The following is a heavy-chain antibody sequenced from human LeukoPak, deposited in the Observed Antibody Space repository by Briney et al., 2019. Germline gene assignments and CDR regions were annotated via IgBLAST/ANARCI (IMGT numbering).Heavy chain of an antibody. CDR3: AKDMRYDSSGQFDY. CDR2: ISWNSGSI. V-gene: IGHV3-9*01. J-gene: IGHJ4*02. CDR1: GFTFYDYA. Sequence: GGSLRLSCAASGFTFYDYAMHWVRHAPGKGLEWVSGISWNSGSIDYADSVKGRFTISRDNAKNSLYLQMNSLRAEDTALYYCAKDMRYDSSGQFDYWGQGTLVTVSS. D-gene: IGHD3-22*01.